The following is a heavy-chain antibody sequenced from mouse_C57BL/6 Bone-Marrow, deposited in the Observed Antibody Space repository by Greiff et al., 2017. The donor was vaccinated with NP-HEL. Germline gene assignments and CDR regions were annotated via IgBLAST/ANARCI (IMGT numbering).Heavy chain of an antibody. J-gene: IGHJ1*03. CDR2: IWTGGGT. Sequence: QVQLQQSGPGLVAPSQSLSITCTVSGFSLTSYAISWVRQPPGKGLEWLGVIWTGGGTNYNSAPKTRLTIRQDKSESQVFIKMNSLQTEDTARYYCARGASDCACWYFDVWGTGTTVTVSS. V-gene: IGHV2-9-1*01. CDR3: ARGASDCACWYFDV. D-gene: IGHD2-4*01. CDR1: GFSLTSYA.